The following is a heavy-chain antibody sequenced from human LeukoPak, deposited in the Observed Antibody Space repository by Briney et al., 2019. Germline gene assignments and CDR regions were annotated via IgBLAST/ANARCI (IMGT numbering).Heavy chain of an antibody. CDR2: IGPYDGNT. J-gene: IGHJ1*01. Sequence: ASVKVSCKASGYSFATYGISWVRQAPGQGLEWMGWIGPYDGNTKYSQKFQGRVTPTTETSTTTAYMELRNLRSDDTAVYYCAREGDWGQGTLVTVSS. V-gene: IGHV1-18*01. CDR3: AREGD. CDR1: GYSFATYG.